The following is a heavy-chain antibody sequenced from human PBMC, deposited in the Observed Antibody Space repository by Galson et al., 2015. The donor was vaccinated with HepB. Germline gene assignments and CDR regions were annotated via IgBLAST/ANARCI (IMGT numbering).Heavy chain of an antibody. J-gene: IGHJ4*02. CDR2: IKSISDNGTT. V-gene: IGHV3-15*01. CDR1: GFNFPDAW. Sequence: SLRLPCPASGFNFPDAWMSWVRQAPGKGLEWVGHIKSISDNGTTDYATPVNGRLIISRDDSKNTLYLRMNSLKIEDTSVYYCTTDYPSEGHFWGQGTLVTVSA. D-gene: IGHD3-16*02. CDR3: TTDYPSEGHF.